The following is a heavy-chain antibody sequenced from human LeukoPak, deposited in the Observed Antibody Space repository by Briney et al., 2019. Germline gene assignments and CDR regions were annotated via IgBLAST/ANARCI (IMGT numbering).Heavy chain of an antibody. J-gene: IGHJ5*02. CDR2: IYYSGST. CDR3: ARDGIAARPKGWFDP. D-gene: IGHD6-6*01. CDR1: GGSISSYY. V-gene: IGHV4-59*12. Sequence: PSETLSLTCTVSGGSISSYYWSWIRQPPGKGLEWIGYIYYSGSTNYNPSLKSRVTMSVDTSKNQFSLKLSSVTAADTAVYYCARDGIAARPKGWFDPWGQGTLVTVSS.